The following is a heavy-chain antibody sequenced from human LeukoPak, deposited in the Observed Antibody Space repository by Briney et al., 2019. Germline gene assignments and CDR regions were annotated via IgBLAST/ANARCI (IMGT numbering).Heavy chain of an antibody. CDR1: GYTFTSYG. J-gene: IGHJ4*02. Sequence: ASVKVSCKASGYTFTSYGISWVRQAPGQGLEWMGWISAYNGDTNYAQKLQGRVTMTPDTSTSTAYMELRSLRSDDTAVYYCARIELYYDFWSGQDYWGQGTLVTVSS. V-gene: IGHV1-18*01. CDR3: ARIELYYDFWSGQDY. D-gene: IGHD3-3*01. CDR2: ISAYNGDT.